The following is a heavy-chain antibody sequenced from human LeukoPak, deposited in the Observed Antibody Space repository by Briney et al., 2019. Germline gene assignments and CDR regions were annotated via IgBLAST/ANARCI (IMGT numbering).Heavy chain of an antibody. CDR2: INTNTGNP. CDR1: GYTFTSYA. V-gene: IGHV7-4-1*02. D-gene: IGHD3-10*01. Sequence: ASVKVSCKASGYTFTSYAMNWVRQAPEQGLEWMGWINTNTGNPTYAQGFTGRFVFSLDTSVNTAYLQISSLRAEDTAVYYCARDRLLWFGELLYPRYFDYWGQGTLVTVSS. J-gene: IGHJ4*02. CDR3: ARDRLLWFGELLYPRYFDY.